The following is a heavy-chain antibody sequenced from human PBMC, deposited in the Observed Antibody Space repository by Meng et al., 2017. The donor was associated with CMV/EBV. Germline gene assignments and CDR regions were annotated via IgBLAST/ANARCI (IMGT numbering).Heavy chain of an antibody. J-gene: IGHJ4*02. CDR1: GGSISSHY. Sequence: SDTLSLTCTVSGGSISSHYWSWIRQPPGKGLEWIGYIYYSGSTNYNPSLKSRVTISVDMSKNQFSLKLTSVTAADTAVYYCSRALAVAGPYFDYWGQGTLVTVSS. CDR3: SRALAVAGPYFDY. CDR2: IYYSGST. V-gene: IGHV4-59*11. D-gene: IGHD6-19*01.